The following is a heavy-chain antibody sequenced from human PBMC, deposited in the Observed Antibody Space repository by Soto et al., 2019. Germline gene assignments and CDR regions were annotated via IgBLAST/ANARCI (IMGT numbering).Heavy chain of an antibody. CDR1: GFTFSSYA. J-gene: IGHJ4*02. D-gene: IGHD1-26*01. CDR2: LSDTGSNT. CDR3: ANGRGTEPFDY. Sequence: EVQLLESGGGLVQPGGSLRVSCAASGFTFSSYAMAWVRQVPGKGLEWVSALSDTGSNTFYTDSVKGRFTISRDNSKNTLYLQMNSLGADDTALYICANGRGTEPFDYGGQGTLVTVSS. V-gene: IGHV3-23*01.